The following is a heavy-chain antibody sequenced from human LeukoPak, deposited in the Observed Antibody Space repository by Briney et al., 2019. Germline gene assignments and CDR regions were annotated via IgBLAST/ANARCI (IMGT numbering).Heavy chain of an antibody. CDR1: GYSFTRYW. CDR3: ARRYDSSGYYYDY. J-gene: IGHJ4*02. V-gene: IGHV5-51*01. CDR2: IYPGDSDT. D-gene: IGHD3-22*01. Sequence: GESLKISCKASGYSFTRYWIGWVRQMPGKGLEWMWIIYPGDSDTRYSPSFQGQVTISADRSISTAYLQWSSLKASDTAMYFCARRYDSSGYYYDYWGQGTLVTVSS.